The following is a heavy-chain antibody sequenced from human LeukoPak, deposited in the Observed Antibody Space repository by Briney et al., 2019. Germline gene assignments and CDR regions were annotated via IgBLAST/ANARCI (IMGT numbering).Heavy chain of an antibody. Sequence: PSETLSLTCTVSGGSTSSYYWSWIRQPPGKGLEWIGYIYYSGSTNYNPSLKSRVTISVDTSKNQFSLKLSSVTAADTAVYYCARGGGFGELFIYWGQGTLVTVSS. CDR3: ARGGGFGELFIY. D-gene: IGHD3-10*01. CDR2: IYYSGST. V-gene: IGHV4-59*01. CDR1: GGSTSSYY. J-gene: IGHJ4*02.